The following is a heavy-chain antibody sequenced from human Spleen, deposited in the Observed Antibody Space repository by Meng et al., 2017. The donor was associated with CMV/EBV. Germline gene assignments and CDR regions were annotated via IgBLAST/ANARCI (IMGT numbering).Heavy chain of an antibody. Sequence: GGSLRLSCAASEFTFSSYAMSWVRQAPGKGLEWVANINQDGSATYYVGSVKGRFTISRDNAKNSLYLQMSSLRAEDTAVYYCATHWNPTEDYYYGLDVWGQGTTVTVSS. CDR2: INQDGSAT. D-gene: IGHD1-1*01. CDR1: EFTFSSYA. V-gene: IGHV3-7*01. CDR3: ATHWNPTEDYYYGLDV. J-gene: IGHJ6*02.